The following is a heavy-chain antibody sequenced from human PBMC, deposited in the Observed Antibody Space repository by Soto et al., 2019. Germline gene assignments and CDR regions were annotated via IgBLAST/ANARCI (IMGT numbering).Heavy chain of an antibody. J-gene: IGHJ4*02. CDR3: ATESGSTYGYFDH. CDR1: GGSVTSDEDY. Sequence: SETLSLTCTVSGGSVTSDEDYWTWIRQSPGKGLEWIGYISNSGSTGYNPSLKTRLSMSVDRSKNQFTRRLTSVTAADPAVYFCATESGSTYGYFDHWGQGPQVPV. D-gene: IGHD5-18*01. CDR2: ISNSGST. V-gene: IGHV4-30-4*01.